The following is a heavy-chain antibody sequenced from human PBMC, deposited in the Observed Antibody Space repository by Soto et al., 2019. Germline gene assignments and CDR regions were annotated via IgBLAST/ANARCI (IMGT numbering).Heavy chain of an antibody. J-gene: IGHJ4*02. Sequence: GQAVKISGKGCGCSFPTYWISWVRQMPGKGLEWMGKIDPSDSYTNYSPSFQGHVTISADKSISTAYLQWSSLKASDTAMYYCARHNRVDTAMVDFFDYWGQGALVTGSS. V-gene: IGHV5-10-1*01. D-gene: IGHD5-18*01. CDR1: GCSFPTYW. CDR2: IDPSDSYT. CDR3: ARHNRVDTAMVDFFDY.